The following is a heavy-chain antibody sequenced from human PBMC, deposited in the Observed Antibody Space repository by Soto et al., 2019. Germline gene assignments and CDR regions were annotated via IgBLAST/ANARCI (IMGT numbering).Heavy chain of an antibody. CDR3: AQGRDLGERDAFDI. Sequence: EVQLVESGGGLVQPGRSLRLSCAASGFTIDDYAMHWVRQVPGKGLEWVSCISWNSGSIGYGDSVKGRFTISRDNAKNSLYLQMKSLRAEDTALYYCAQGRDLGERDAFDIWGQWTMVTVSS. CDR2: ISWNSGSI. D-gene: IGHD1-26*01. J-gene: IGHJ3*02. CDR1: GFTIDDYA. V-gene: IGHV3-9*01.